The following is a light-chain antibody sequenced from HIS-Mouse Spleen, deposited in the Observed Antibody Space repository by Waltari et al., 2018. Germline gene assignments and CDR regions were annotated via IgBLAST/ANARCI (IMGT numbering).Light chain of an antibody. CDR1: SSDVGGYNY. V-gene: IGLV2-14*03. CDR2: DAS. J-gene: IGLJ1*01. CDR3: SSYTSSSTPYV. Sequence: QSALTQPASVSGSPGQSITISCTGTSSDVGGYNYVSWYQQHPGKAPKLRIYDASNRPSGVSNRFSGSKSGNTASLTISGLQAEDEADYYCSSYTSSSTPYVFGTGTKVTVL.